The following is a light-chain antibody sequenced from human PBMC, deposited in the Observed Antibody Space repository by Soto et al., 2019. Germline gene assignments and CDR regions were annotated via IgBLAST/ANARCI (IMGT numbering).Light chain of an antibody. CDR2: GAS. CDR3: QHYNNWPLLT. CDR1: QSVSSN. J-gene: IGKJ3*01. Sequence: EIVLTQSPATLSVSPGERATLSCRASQSVSSNLAWYQQKPGQAPRLLIYGASTRATGIPARFSGSGSGTEFTLTISSLQSEDFAVCYCQHYNNWPLLTFGPGTKVDIK. V-gene: IGKV3D-15*01.